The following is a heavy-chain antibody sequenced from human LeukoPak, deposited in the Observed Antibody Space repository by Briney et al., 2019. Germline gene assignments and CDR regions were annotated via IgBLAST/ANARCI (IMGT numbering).Heavy chain of an antibody. CDR1: RFTFSSYG. CDR2: ISSDASYD. J-gene: IGHJ4*02. Sequence: GGSLRLSCAASRFTFSSYGMHWVRQAPGKGLEWVAHISSDASYDHYVDSVKGRFTISRDNSKNTLYLQVDSVRGEDTAVYYCAEGGNSSINYWGQGTLVTVSS. D-gene: IGHD4-11*01. V-gene: IGHV3-30*18. CDR3: AEGGNSSINY.